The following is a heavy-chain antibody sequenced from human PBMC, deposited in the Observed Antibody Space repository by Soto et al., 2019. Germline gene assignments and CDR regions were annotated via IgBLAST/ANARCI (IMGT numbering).Heavy chain of an antibody. Sequence: QVQLVQSGAEVKKPGSSVKVSCKASGGTFSSYAISWVRQAPGQGLEWMGEIIPIFGTANYAQKFQGRVTITADESTSTAYRELSSLRSEDTAVYYCARDRGPSSGYYPYWLDPWGQGTLVTVSS. V-gene: IGHV1-69*12. J-gene: IGHJ5*02. D-gene: IGHD3-22*01. CDR2: IIPIFGTA. CDR3: ARDRGPSSGYYPYWLDP. CDR1: GGTFSSYA.